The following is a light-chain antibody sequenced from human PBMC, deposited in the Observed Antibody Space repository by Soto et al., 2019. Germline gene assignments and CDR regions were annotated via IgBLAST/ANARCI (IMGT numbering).Light chain of an antibody. Sequence: DIQMTQSPSSLSASVGDRVTITCRASQSISTYLNWYQQKPGKAPEVLIYGASRLQSGVPSRFSGSGSRTDFTLTISSLQPEDFATYYCQESSSNLFTFGPGTKLEIK. CDR3: QESSSNLFT. J-gene: IGKJ3*01. CDR1: QSISTY. V-gene: IGKV1-39*01. CDR2: GAS.